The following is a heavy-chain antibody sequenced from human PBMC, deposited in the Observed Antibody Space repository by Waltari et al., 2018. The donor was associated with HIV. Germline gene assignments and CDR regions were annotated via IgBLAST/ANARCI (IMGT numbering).Heavy chain of an antibody. J-gene: IGHJ4*02. V-gene: IGHV4-34*01. Sequence: QVQLQQWGAGLLKPSETLSLTCAVYGGSFSGYYWRWTRQPPGKGLEWIGEINHSGSTNYNPSLKSRVTISVDTSKNQFSLKLSSVTAADTTVYYCARTYYYGSGSSHDYWGQGTLVTVSS. CDR2: INHSGST. CDR3: ARTYYYGSGSSHDY. CDR1: GGSFSGYY. D-gene: IGHD3-10*01.